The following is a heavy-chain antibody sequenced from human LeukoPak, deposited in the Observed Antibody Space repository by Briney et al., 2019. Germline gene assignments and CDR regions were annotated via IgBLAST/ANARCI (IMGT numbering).Heavy chain of an antibody. CDR1: GYTFTSYG. CDR2: ISAYNGNT. D-gene: IGHD6-13*01. J-gene: IGHJ6*02. V-gene: IGHV1-18*01. Sequence: GGSVKVSCKASGYTFTSYGISWVRQAPGQGLEWMGWISAYNGNTNYAQKLQGRVTMTTDTSTITAYMELRSLRSDDTAVYYCARDGISWYPYYYYGMDVWGQGTTVTVSS. CDR3: ARDGISWYPYYYYGMDV.